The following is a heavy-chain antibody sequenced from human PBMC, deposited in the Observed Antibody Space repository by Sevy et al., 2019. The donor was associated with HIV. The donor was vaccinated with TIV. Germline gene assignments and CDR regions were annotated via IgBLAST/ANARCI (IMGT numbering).Heavy chain of an antibody. D-gene: IGHD3-22*01. V-gene: IGHV2-5*01. CDR3: AHRQSYDSSGYYGGNFDY. Sequence: SGPTLVKPTQTLTLTCTFSGFSLSTSGVGVGWIRQLLGKALEWLPLIYWNDDKRYSPSLKSRLTITKDTSKNQEVLTMTNMDPVDTATYYCAHRQSYDSSGYYGGNFDYWGQGTLVTVSS. CDR2: IYWNDDK. J-gene: IGHJ4*02. CDR1: GFSLSTSGVG.